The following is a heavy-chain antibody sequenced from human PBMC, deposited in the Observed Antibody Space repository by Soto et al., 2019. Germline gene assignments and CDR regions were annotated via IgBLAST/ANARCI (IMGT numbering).Heavy chain of an antibody. D-gene: IGHD2-8*01. V-gene: IGHV4-30-4*01. CDR3: AREAGYCTNGVCYTPFDP. CDR1: GGSISSGDYY. J-gene: IGHJ5*02. CDR2: IYYSGST. Sequence: SETLSLTCTVSGGSISSGDYYWSWIRQPPGKGLEWIGYIYYSGSTYYNPSLKSRVTISVDTSKNQFSLKLSSVTAADTAVYYCAREAGYCTNGVCYTPFDPWGPGTLVTVSS.